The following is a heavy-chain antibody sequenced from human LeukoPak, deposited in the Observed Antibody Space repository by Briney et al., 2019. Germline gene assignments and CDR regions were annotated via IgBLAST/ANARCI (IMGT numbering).Heavy chain of an antibody. D-gene: IGHD1-26*01. CDR1: GFTFSSYS. Sequence: QSGGSLRLSCAASGFTFSSYSMNWVRQAPGKGLEWVSYISSSSNTIYNADSVKGRFTISRDNAKNSLYLQMNSLRAEDTAVYYCARDLSGTFFLDYWGQGTLVTVSS. V-gene: IGHV3-48*01. CDR2: ISSSSNTI. CDR3: ARDLSGTFFLDY. J-gene: IGHJ4*02.